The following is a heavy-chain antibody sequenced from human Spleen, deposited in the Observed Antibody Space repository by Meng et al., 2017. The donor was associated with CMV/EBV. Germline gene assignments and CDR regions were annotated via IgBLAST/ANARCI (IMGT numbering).Heavy chain of an antibody. D-gene: IGHD4-17*01. CDR3: ARLTTKGYYYYYGMDV. Sequence: SETLSLTCAVYGGSFSGYYWSWIRQPPGKGLEWIGEINHSGGTNYNPSLKSRVTISVDTSKNQFSLKLSSVTAADMAVYYCARLTTKGYYYYYGMDVRGQGTTVTVSS. CDR2: INHSGGT. CDR1: GGSFSGYY. V-gene: IGHV4-34*01. J-gene: IGHJ6*02.